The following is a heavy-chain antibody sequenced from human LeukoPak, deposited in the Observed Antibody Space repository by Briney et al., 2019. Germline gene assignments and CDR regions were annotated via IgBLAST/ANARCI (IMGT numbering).Heavy chain of an antibody. Sequence: EASVKVSCKVSGYTLTELSMHWVRQAPGQGLEWMGWINPNSGGTNSAQKFQGRVTMTRDTSISTAYLDLSRLRSDDTAVYFCARVDSSGWYGLYFDYWGQGTLVTVSS. J-gene: IGHJ4*02. V-gene: IGHV1-2*02. D-gene: IGHD6-19*01. CDR1: GYTLTELS. CDR2: INPNSGGT. CDR3: ARVDSSGWYGLYFDY.